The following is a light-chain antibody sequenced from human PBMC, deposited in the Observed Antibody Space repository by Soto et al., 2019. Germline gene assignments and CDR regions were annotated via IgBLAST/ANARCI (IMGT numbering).Light chain of an antibody. V-gene: IGLV2-14*01. Sequence: QSARTQPASVSGSPVQSITIFCTGTSSDVGDYNAVSLYQQHPGKAPKLMIFAVSNRPSGVSHRFSGSKSGTTASVTIPGIQAEERADDNCSSYTRRGRLSVFGTETKVTVL. CDR1: SSDVGDYNA. CDR2: AVS. CDR3: SSYTRRGRLSV. J-gene: IGLJ1*01.